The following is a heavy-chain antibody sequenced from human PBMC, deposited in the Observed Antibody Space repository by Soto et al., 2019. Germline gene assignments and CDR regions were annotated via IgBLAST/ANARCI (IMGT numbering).Heavy chain of an antibody. CDR1: GGSISSDY. J-gene: IGHJ4*02. CDR2: IYYSGST. Sequence: SENLSLSCTVSGGSISSDYRSWIRQPPGKGLVLIWYIYYSGSTNYNPSLKSRVTISVDTSKNQFSLKLSSVTAADTAVYYCARHPPGYCSGGSCYSPYYFDYWGQGTLVTVS. D-gene: IGHD2-15*01. CDR3: ARHPPGYCSGGSCYSPYYFDY. V-gene: IGHV4-59*08.